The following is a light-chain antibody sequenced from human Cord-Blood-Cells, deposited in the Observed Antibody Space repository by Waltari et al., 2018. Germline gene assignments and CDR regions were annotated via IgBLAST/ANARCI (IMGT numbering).Light chain of an antibody. V-gene: IGLV2-23*01. CDR3: CSYAGSSTFV. CDR2: GGS. Sequence: QSALTQPASVSGSPRQSITISCTGTSSDVVSYNPFTWYQQHPGQAPKLMIYGGSKRPSGVSNSFSGSKSGNTASLTISGLQAEDEADYYCCSYAGSSTFVFGTGTKVTVL. J-gene: IGLJ1*01. CDR1: SSDVVSYNP.